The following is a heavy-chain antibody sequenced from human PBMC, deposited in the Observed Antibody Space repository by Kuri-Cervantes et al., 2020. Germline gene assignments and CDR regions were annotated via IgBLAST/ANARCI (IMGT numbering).Heavy chain of an antibody. CDR1: GFTFSDYY. CDR2: ISSSGSTI. CDR3: ARRDLHDAFDI. Sequence: GGALRLSCAASGFTFSDYYMSWIRQAPGKGLEWVSYISSSGSTIYYADSVKGRFTISRDNAKNSLYLQMNSLRAEDTAVYYCARRDLHDAFDIWGQGTMVTVSS. J-gene: IGHJ3*02. V-gene: IGHV3-11*01.